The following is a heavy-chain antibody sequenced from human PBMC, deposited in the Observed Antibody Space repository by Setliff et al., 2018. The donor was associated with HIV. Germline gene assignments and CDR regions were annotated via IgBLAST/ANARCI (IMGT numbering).Heavy chain of an antibody. CDR1: GGSFSDYY. Sequence: SETLSLTCAVYGGSFSDYYWSWIRQPPGKGLEWIGEINHSGRTIQSPSLGSRVTISIDTSKNQFSLKLSSVTAADTAVYYCAREDYYYYGMDVWGQGTTVTVSS. V-gene: IGHV4-34*01. CDR2: INHSGRT. J-gene: IGHJ6*02. CDR3: AREDYYYYGMDV.